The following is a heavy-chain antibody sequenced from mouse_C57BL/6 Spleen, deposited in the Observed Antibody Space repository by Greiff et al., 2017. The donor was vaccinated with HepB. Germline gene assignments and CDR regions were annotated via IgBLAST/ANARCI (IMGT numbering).Heavy chain of an antibody. D-gene: IGHD1-1*01. V-gene: IGHV10-3*01. CDR3: VSDYYGSSSYWYFDV. CDR1: GFTFNTYA. CDR2: IRSKSSNYAT. J-gene: IGHJ1*03. Sequence: EVMLVESGGGLVQPKGSLKLSCAASGFTFNTYAMHWVRQAPGKGLEWVARIRSKSSNYATYYADSVKDRFTISRDDSQSMLYLQMNNLKTEDTAMYYCVSDYYGSSSYWYFDVWGTGTTVTVSS.